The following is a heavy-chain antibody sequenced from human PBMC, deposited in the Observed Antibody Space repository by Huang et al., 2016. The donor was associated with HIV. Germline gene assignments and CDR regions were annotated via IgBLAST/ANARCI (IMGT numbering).Heavy chain of an antibody. CDR3: ARDPLDIRRHFDF. J-gene: IGHJ4*02. CDR2: INGGNGDT. CDR1: GYTFISHA. Sequence: QVQLVQSGAEVKKPGTSVKVSCKTSGYTFISHALHLLRQPPGQRPDCMGWINGGNGDTKYSQKFHGRVTITSDTSANIGYMELNSLLSEDTAVYYCARDPLDIRRHFDFWGQGSLVTVSS. D-gene: IGHD3-3*01. V-gene: IGHV1-3*01.